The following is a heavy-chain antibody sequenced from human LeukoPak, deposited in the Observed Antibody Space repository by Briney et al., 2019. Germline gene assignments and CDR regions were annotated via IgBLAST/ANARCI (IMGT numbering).Heavy chain of an antibody. V-gene: IGHV3-74*01. Sequence: PGGSLRLSCAASGFTFRDYWMHWVRQAPGKGLVWVSRINADGSDTNYADSVKGRFTISRDNAKNSLYLQMNSLRAEDTAVYYCARRTGGWFDPWGQGTLVTVSS. J-gene: IGHJ5*02. CDR2: INADGSDT. CDR1: GFTFRDYW. CDR3: ARRTGGWFDP.